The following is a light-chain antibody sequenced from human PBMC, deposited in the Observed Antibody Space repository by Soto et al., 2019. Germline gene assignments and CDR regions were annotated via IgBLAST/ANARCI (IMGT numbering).Light chain of an antibody. CDR1: SSNIGNNY. J-gene: IGLJ2*01. Sequence: QSVLTQPPSVSAAPGQKVTISCSGSSSNIGNNYVSWYQQLPGTAHKLLIYDNSKRPSGIPDRFSGSKSGTSATLGITGLQTGYEADYYCGTWDSSLSAGLFGGGTKLTVL. CDR3: GTWDSSLSAGL. V-gene: IGLV1-51*01. CDR2: DNS.